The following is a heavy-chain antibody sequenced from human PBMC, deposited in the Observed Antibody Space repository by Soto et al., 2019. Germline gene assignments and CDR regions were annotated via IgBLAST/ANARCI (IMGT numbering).Heavy chain of an antibody. Sequence: SETLSLTCTVSSGSISSGGYYWSWIRHHPGKGLEWIGYISYSGSTYYNPSLKSRVAISVDTSENQFSLKLSSVTAADTAVYYCVSSTIAARLVYWGQGTLVTVSS. CDR2: ISYSGST. V-gene: IGHV4-31*03. J-gene: IGHJ4*02. D-gene: IGHD6-6*01. CDR3: VSSTIAARLVY. CDR1: SGSISSGGYY.